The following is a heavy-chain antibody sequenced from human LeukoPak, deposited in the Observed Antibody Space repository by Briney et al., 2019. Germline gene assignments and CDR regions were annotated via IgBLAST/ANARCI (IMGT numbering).Heavy chain of an antibody. V-gene: IGHV4-39*01. Sequence: PSETLSLTCTVSGGSISSYYWGWIRQPPGKGLEWIGSIYYSGSTYYNPSLKSRVTISVDTSKNQFSLKLSSVTAADTAVYYCARFPREHYYYMDVWGKGTTVTVSS. CDR1: GGSISSYY. CDR2: IYYSGST. CDR3: ARFPREHYYYMDV. J-gene: IGHJ6*03.